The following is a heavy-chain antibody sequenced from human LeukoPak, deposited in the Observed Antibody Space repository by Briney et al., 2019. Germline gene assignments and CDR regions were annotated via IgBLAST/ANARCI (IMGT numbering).Heavy chain of an antibody. CDR1: GFTFSSYA. V-gene: IGHV3-64D*06. CDR3: VKSGLFNARFALEWLLGY. Sequence: GGSLRLSCSASGFTFSSYAMHWVRQAPGKGLEYVSAISSNGGSTYYADSVKGRFTISRDNSKNTLYLQMSSLRAEDTAVYYCVKSGLFNARFALEWLLGYWGQGTLVTVSS. D-gene: IGHD3-3*01. J-gene: IGHJ4*02. CDR2: ISSNGGST.